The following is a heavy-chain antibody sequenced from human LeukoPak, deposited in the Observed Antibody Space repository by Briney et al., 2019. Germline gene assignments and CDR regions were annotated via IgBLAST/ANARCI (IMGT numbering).Heavy chain of an antibody. CDR1: GFTFSSYA. CDR3: AKAGAYSSSSYDY. CDR2: TSASGAST. V-gene: IGHV3-23*01. Sequence: GGSLRLSCAASGFTFSSYAMSWVRQAPGKGLEWVSATSASGASTYYADSVKGRFTISRDISKNTLYLQMNSLRDEDTALYYCAKAGAYSSSSYDYWGQGALVTVSS. J-gene: IGHJ4*02. D-gene: IGHD6-6*01.